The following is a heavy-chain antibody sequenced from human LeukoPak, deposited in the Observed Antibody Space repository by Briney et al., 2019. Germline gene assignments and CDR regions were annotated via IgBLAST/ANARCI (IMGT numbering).Heavy chain of an antibody. D-gene: IGHD3-9*01. J-gene: IGHJ4*02. Sequence: PGGSLRLSCAASGFTVSSDYMSWVRQAPGKGLEWVSAISGSGGSTYYADSVKGRFTISRDNSKNTLYLQMNSLRAEDTAVYYCAKGNTPLVRARFDYWGQGTLVTVSS. V-gene: IGHV3-23*01. CDR3: AKGNTPLVRARFDY. CDR2: ISGSGGST. CDR1: GFTVSSDY.